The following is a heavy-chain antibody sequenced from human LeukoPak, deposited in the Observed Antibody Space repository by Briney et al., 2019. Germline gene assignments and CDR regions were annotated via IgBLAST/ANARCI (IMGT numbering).Heavy chain of an antibody. Sequence: LSLTCAVYGGPFSGYYWSWIRQPPGKGLEWVSSISSSSSYIHYADSVKGRLTISRDNAKNSLYLQMNSLRAEDTAVYFCARDPSHDSSGYPYYFDYWGQGTLVTVSS. CDR3: ARDPSHDSSGYPYYFDY. D-gene: IGHD3-22*01. J-gene: IGHJ4*02. CDR2: ISSSSSYI. CDR1: GGPFSGYY. V-gene: IGHV3-11*06.